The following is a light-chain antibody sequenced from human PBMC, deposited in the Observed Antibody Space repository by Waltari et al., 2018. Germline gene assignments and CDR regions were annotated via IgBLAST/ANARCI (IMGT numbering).Light chain of an antibody. CDR1: QGIGND. J-gene: IGKJ3*01. CDR3: LQHNNYPPT. V-gene: IGKV1-17*01. Sequence: DIQMTQSPSSLSASVGDRVIITCRASQGIGNDLGWYQQKPGKAPKRLIFGAFNLQSGVPSRFSGSGSGTEFTLTSSSLQPEDFATYYCLQHNNYPPTFGPGTKVDIK. CDR2: GAF.